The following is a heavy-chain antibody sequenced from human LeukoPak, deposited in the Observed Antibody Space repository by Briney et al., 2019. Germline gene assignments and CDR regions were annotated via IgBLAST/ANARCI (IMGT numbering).Heavy chain of an antibody. CDR3: ARADRSSFWSVRTVDTRIVDY. CDR2: NRNKANNYTP. D-gene: IGHD5-18*01. CDR1: GFTFSDHY. J-gene: IGHJ4*02. Sequence: GGSLRLSCAASGFTFSDHYIDWVRQAPGKGLEWVGRNRNKANNYTPEYAASVKGRFTISRDDSKNSLYLQMNSLRAEDTAVYYCARADRSSFWSVRTVDTRIVDYWGQGTLVTVSS. V-gene: IGHV3-72*01.